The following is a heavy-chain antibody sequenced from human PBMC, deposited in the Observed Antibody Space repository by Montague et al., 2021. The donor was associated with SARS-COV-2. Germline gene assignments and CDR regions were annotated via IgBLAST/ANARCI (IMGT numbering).Heavy chain of an antibody. V-gene: IGHV4-39*01. CDR2: ISYSGRT. CDR1: GGSVSSSPYY. Sequence: SETLSPTCTVSGGSVSSSPYYWGWIRQPPGRGLEWVGSISYSGRTYFTPCLKSRLTISVDSSENQFSLRLSSVTAADTAVYYCASSYYYGSGNYVYNYYMDVWGKGTTVTVSS. D-gene: IGHD3-10*01. J-gene: IGHJ6*03. CDR3: ASSYYYGSGNYVYNYYMDV.